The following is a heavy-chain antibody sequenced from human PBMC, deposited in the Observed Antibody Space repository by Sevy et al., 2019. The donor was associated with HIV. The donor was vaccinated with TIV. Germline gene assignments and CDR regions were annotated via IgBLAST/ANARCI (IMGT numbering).Heavy chain of an antibody. CDR3: ARDPRMYGDYLLAYFDY. CDR2: IGHDGNNK. CDR1: GFTPSTYG. V-gene: IGHV3-33*01. J-gene: IGHJ4*02. D-gene: IGHD2-8*01. Sequence: GGSLRLSCAGSGFTPSTYGMHWVRQAPGKGLEWVAVIGHDGNNKYYADSVKGRFTISRDNSKNTLFLQMDSLRAEDTAVYYCARDPRMYGDYLLAYFDYWGQGALVTVSS.